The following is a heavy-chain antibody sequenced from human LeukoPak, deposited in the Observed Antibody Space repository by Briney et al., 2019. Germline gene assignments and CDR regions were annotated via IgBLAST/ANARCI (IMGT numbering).Heavy chain of an antibody. V-gene: IGHV1-2*02. CDR1: GYTFTGYY. Sequence: GASVKVSCKASGYTFTGYYMHWVRQAPGQGLEWMGWINPNSGGTNYAQKFQGRVTMTRDTSISTAYMELSSLRSDDTAVYYCASLYYDSNVVGKYFDYWGQGTLVTVSS. D-gene: IGHD3-22*01. CDR2: INPNSGGT. J-gene: IGHJ4*02. CDR3: ASLYYDSNVVGKYFDY.